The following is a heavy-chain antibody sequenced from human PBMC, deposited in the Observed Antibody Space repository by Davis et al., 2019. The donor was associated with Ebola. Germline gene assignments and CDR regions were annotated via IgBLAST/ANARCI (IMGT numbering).Heavy chain of an antibody. D-gene: IGHD3-16*01. CDR2: IYYSGST. Sequence: SETLSLTCSVSTDSITSSHFYWGWIRQPPGKGLEWIGSIYYSGSTYYNPSLKSRVTISVDTSKNQFSLKLSSVTAADTAVYYCARDRGIRSGGWFDPWGQGTLVTVSS. V-gene: IGHV4-39*02. CDR3: ARDRGIRSGGWFDP. CDR1: TDSITSSHFY. J-gene: IGHJ5*02.